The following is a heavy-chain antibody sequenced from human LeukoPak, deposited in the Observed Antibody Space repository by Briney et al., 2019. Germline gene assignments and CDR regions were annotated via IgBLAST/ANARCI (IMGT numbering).Heavy chain of an antibody. CDR1: GYTFTSYG. CDR2: ISAYNGNT. J-gene: IGHJ6*04. D-gene: IGHD2-2*01. Sequence: ASVKVSCKASGYTFTSYGISWVRQAPGQGLEWMGWISAYNGNTNYAQKLQGRVTMTTDTSTSTAYMELRSLRSDDTAVYYCARLGYCSSTSCYVYYYGIDVWGKGTTVTVSS. CDR3: ARLGYCSSTSCYVYYYGIDV. V-gene: IGHV1-18*04.